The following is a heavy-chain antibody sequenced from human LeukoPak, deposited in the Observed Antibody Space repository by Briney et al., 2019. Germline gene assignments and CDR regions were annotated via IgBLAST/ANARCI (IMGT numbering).Heavy chain of an antibody. Sequence: GGSLRLSCAASGFTFSSYAMTWVRQAPGKGLEWVSAISGSGASTYYADSVKGRFTISRDNSKNTLYLQMNSLRAEDTAVYYCAKGRGSPYYFEYWGQGTLVTVSS. J-gene: IGHJ4*02. CDR2: ISGSGAST. D-gene: IGHD1-26*01. CDR3: AKGRGSPYYFEY. V-gene: IGHV3-23*01. CDR1: GFTFSSYA.